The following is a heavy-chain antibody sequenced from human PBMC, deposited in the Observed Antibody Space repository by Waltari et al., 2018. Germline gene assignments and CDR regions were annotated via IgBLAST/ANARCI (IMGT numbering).Heavy chain of an antibody. CDR3: AKCASSYGNDALDV. Sequence: EVHLLESGGGLVQPGGSLRLSCVASGFTFSNYAMTWVLQAPGRGFGWGSSSRGCGAGKLYAGSVKGRFTISRDNSKNTLYLQMNSLGAEDTALYYCAKCASSYGNDALDVWGRGTMVTVSS. J-gene: IGHJ3*01. D-gene: IGHD5-18*01. CDR2: SRGCGAGK. V-gene: IGHV3-23*01. CDR1: GFTFSNYA.